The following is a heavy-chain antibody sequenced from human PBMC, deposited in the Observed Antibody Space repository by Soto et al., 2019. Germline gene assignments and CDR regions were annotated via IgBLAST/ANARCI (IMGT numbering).Heavy chain of an antibody. Sequence: QVQLVQSRGEVKKPGASFKVSCKTSGYSFTTYGISWVRQAPGQGLEWMGWISGYNGNTNYAQNLQGRVTMTTDTSTSTAYMELRSLRSDDTAVYYCAREGPAPYYYYGMDVWGQGSTVTVSS. CDR2: ISGYNGNT. CDR1: GYSFTTYG. V-gene: IGHV1-18*01. J-gene: IGHJ6*02. CDR3: AREGPAPYYYYGMDV.